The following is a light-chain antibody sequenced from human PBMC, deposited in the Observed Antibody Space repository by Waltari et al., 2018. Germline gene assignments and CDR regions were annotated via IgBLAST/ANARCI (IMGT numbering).Light chain of an antibody. CDR1: QSVGGT. CDR3: QHYVRLPVT. Sequence: EIVLTQSPGTLSLSPGDTATLSCRASQSVGGTLAWYQQKSGQAPRLLIHGASIRATGVPDRFSGSGSGTEFSLTISRLEPEDFAVYYCQHYVRLPVTFGQGTKVEIK. CDR2: GAS. V-gene: IGKV3-20*01. J-gene: IGKJ1*01.